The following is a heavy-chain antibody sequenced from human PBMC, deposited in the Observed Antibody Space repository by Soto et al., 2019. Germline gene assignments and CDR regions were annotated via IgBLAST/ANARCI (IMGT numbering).Heavy chain of an antibody. J-gene: IGHJ4*02. D-gene: IGHD3-10*01. Sequence: EVQLLESGGGLVQPGGSLRLSCAASGFTFSNYAISWVRQAPGKGLEWVSAIRGSGRSTYYADSVKGRFTISRDNSKNTLYLQMNSRGAEDTAVYYCAKDRGEWRDFDYWGPGTLVTVSS. CDR3: AKDRGEWRDFDY. CDR1: GFTFSNYA. V-gene: IGHV3-23*01. CDR2: IRGSGRST.